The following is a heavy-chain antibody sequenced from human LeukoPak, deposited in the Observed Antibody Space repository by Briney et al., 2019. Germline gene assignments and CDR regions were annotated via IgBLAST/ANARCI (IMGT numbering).Heavy chain of an antibody. V-gene: IGHV3-23*01. CDR1: GFTFSSYE. J-gene: IGHJ4*02. CDR3: AKDRDGYNTDFDY. Sequence: GGSLSLSCAASGFTFSSYEMNWVRQAPGKGLEWVSGISGSGGSTYYADSVKGWFTISRDKSKNTLYLQMNSLRAEDTAVYYYAKDRDGYNTDFDYWGQGTLVTVSS. D-gene: IGHD5-24*01. CDR2: ISGSGGST.